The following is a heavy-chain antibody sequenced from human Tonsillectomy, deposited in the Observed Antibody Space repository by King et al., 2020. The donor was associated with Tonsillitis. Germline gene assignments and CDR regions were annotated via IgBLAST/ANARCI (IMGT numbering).Heavy chain of an antibody. J-gene: IGHJ6*02. Sequence: QLVQSGAEVKKPGESLRISCKGSGYSFTSYWISWVRQMPGKGLEWMGRIDPSDSYTNYSPSFQGHVTISADKSISTAYLQWSSLKASDTDMYYCARRGCGCACSPVYYYYGMDVWGQGTTVTVSS. D-gene: IGHD2-21*02. CDR2: IDPSDSYT. CDR1: GYSFTSYW. CDR3: ARRGCGCACSPVYYYYGMDV. V-gene: IGHV5-10-1*01.